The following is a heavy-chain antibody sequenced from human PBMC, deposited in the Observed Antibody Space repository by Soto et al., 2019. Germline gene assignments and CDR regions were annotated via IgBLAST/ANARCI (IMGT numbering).Heavy chain of an antibody. CDR2: ISGDGTTT. CDR1: GFIFTNYW. D-gene: IGHD3-16*01. J-gene: IGHJ1*01. V-gene: IGHV3-74*01. Sequence: EVQLVESGGGLVQPGGSLRLSCAASGFIFTNYWMHWVRQAPGERLVWVARISGDGTTTTYVDSAKGRFTISKDNAKNTVYLQMNGLRTEDTAVYYCGRGSGPRGRPYLGQGITVTVSS. CDR3: GRGSGPRGRPY.